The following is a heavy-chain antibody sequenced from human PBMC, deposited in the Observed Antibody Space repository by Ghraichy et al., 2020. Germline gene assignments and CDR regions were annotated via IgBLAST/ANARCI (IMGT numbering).Heavy chain of an antibody. J-gene: IGHJ4*02. V-gene: IGHV3-11*01. Sequence: LPCAASRFTFIDYYISWIRQAPGKGLEWVSYISPGGDTIYYADSVKGRFTISRDNARNSLYLQMNSLRAEDTAVYYCAGPWYPHHWGQGTLVTVSS. CDR2: ISPGGDTI. CDR1: RFTFIDYY. D-gene: IGHD6-13*01. CDR3: AGPWYPHH.